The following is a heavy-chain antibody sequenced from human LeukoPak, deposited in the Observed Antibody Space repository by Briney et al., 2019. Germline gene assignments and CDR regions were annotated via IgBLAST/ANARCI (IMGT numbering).Heavy chain of an antibody. V-gene: IGHV4-34*01. CDR1: SGSFSGYY. CDR2: INHSGST. J-gene: IGHJ4*02. D-gene: IGHD2-2*01. Sequence: SETLSLTCAVYSGSFSGYYWSWIRQPPGKGLEWIGEINHSGSTNYNPSLKSRVTISVDTSKNQFSLKLSSVTAADTAVYYCARVGRYCSSTSCRSSYFDYWGQGTLVTVSS. CDR3: ARVGRYCSSTSCRSSYFDY.